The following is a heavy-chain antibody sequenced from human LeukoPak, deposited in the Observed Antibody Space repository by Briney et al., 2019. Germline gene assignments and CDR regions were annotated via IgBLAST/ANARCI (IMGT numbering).Heavy chain of an antibody. CDR2: IYTSGST. CDR1: GGSISSNY. D-gene: IGHD3-10*01. CDR3: ARGYDSGRGYYFDY. Sequence: SETLSLTCTVSGGSISSNYWSWIRQPAGKGLEWIGRIYTSGSTNYSPSLKSRVSISVDTSKTHLSLKLSSLTAADTAVYYCARGYDSGRGYYFDYWGQGTLVTVSS. J-gene: IGHJ4*02. V-gene: IGHV4-4*07.